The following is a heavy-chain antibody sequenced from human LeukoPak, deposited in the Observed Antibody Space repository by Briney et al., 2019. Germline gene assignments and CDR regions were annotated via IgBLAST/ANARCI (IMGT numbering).Heavy chain of an antibody. CDR2: ISGSGGST. J-gene: IGHJ5*02. CDR1: EFTFSNYA. CDR3: AKGILAEAPFDP. V-gene: IGHV3-23*01. D-gene: IGHD6-13*01. Sequence: GSLPLSCAASEFTFSNYAMNWGRQAPGEGLGGVSGISGSGGSTYYADCVKGRFTISRDNSKNTLYLQMNSLRAEDTAVYYCAKGILAEAPFDPWGQGTLVTVSS.